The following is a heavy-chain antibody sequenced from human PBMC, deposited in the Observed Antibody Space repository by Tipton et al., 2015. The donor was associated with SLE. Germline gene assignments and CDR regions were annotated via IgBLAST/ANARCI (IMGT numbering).Heavy chain of an antibody. CDR3: ARGPDRGYRFDY. Sequence: TLSLTCTVFVDSISSSGYQWGWIRQPPGKGLEWIGRISYSENTYYNPSLRSRVTLLLDMSKNQFSLKVSSVTAADTAVYYCARGPDRGYRFDYWGQGTLATVSS. J-gene: IGHJ4*02. D-gene: IGHD1-1*01. V-gene: IGHV4-39*07. CDR2: ISYSENT. CDR1: VDSISSSGYQ.